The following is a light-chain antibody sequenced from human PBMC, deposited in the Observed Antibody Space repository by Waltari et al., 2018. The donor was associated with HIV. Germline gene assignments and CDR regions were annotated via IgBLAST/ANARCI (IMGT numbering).Light chain of an antibody. CDR2: EVI. Sequence: QSVLTQPASVSGSPGQSVTISCTGTSSDFGFDNYVSWYQQYPGKATTLIIYEVISRPSGVSDRFSGSKSGNTASLTISGLQNEDEADYFCTSYTTSDTLRFGGGTKVTVL. V-gene: IGLV2-14*03. CDR1: SSDFGFDNY. CDR3: TSYTTSDTLR. J-gene: IGLJ3*02.